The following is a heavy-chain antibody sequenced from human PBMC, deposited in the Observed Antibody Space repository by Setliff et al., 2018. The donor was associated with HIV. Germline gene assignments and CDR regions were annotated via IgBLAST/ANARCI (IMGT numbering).Heavy chain of an antibody. CDR2: INKDGHHT. V-gene: IGHV3-43*01. Sequence: GGSLRLSCAASGFTFRDFSMHWVRQAPGKGLEWVSLINKDGHHTLYADSVRGRFTISRDNRKDSLYLQMNSLSTEDTALYYCAKEHWGSNWSGLGVWGQGTTITVSS. CDR1: GFTFRDFS. D-gene: IGHD6-13*01. J-gene: IGHJ6*02. CDR3: AKEHWGSNWSGLGV.